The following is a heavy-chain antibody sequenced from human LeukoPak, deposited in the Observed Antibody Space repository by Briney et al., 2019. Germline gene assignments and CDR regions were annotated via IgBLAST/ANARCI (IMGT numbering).Heavy chain of an antibody. V-gene: IGHV4-59*01. D-gene: IGHD3-10*01. CDR3: ARTTEEYYGSGKFRRYYSYYYYMDV. CDR1: GGSITSYY. Sequence: SETLALTCTVSGGSITSYYWSWIRQPPGKGLECIGYISYIGSTYYNPSLKSRVTISVDTSKNQFSLKLSSVTAADTAVYYCARTTEEYYGSGKFRRYYSYYYYMDVWGKGTTVTVSS. J-gene: IGHJ6*03. CDR2: ISYIGST.